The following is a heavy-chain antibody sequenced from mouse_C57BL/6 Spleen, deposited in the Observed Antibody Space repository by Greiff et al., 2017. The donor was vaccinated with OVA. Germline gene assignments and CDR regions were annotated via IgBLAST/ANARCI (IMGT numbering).Heavy chain of an antibody. CDR2: ISDGGSYT. J-gene: IGHJ2*01. D-gene: IGHD1-3*01. Sequence: EVQLVESGGGLVKPGGSLKLSCAASGFTFSSYAMSWVRQTPEKRLEWVATISDGGSYTYYPDNVKGRFTISRDNAKNNLYLQMSHLKSEDTAMYYYARAHNCFDYWGQGTTLTVSS. CDR1: GFTFSSYA. CDR3: ARAHNCFDY. V-gene: IGHV5-4*01.